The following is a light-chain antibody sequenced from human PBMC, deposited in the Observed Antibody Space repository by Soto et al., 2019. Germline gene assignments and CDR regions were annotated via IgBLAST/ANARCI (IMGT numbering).Light chain of an antibody. Sequence: EIVLTQSPGTLSLSPGERATLSCRASQSVSSSYLAWYQQKPGQAPRLLIYGASSRATGIPDRFSGSGSGTDFTLTISRLEPEDFAVYYCQQYGSITWTFGHGTKVDIK. CDR2: GAS. CDR3: QQYGSITWT. V-gene: IGKV3-20*01. J-gene: IGKJ1*01. CDR1: QSVSSSY.